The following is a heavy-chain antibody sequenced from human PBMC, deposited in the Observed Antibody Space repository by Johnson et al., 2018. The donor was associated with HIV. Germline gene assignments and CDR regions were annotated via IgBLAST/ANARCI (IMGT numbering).Heavy chain of an antibody. V-gene: IGHV3-23*01. J-gene: IGHJ3*02. CDR2: ISGSGGST. CDR1: GFTFSSYA. D-gene: IGHD6-19*01. Sequence: VQLLESGGGLVQPGGSLRLSCAASGFTFSSYAMSWVRQAPGKGLEWVSAISGSGGSTYYADSVKGRFTISRDNSKSTLYLQMNSLKTEDTAVYYCTTARNRLWSSSGWTGFWAFDIWGQGTMVTVSS. CDR3: TTARNRLWSSSGWTGFWAFDI.